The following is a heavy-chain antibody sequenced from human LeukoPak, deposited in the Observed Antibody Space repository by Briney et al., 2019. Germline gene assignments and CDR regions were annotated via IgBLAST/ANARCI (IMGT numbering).Heavy chain of an antibody. J-gene: IGHJ5*02. CDR3: ARVGDCSVDSNCYHFADWFDP. Sequence: RTSETLSLTCTVSGVSVSSSDYYWGWLRQPPGKGLEWIGNIYHSGSTYYNPSLKSRVTISVDTSKNDFSLKLISVTATDTAVYYCARVGDCSVDSNCYHFADWFDPWGQGTLVTVSS. D-gene: IGHD2-15*01. CDR2: IYHSGST. V-gene: IGHV4-39*02. CDR1: GVSVSSSDYY.